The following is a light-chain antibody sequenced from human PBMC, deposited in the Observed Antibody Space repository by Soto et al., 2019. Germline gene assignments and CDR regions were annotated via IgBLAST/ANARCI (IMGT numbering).Light chain of an antibody. CDR3: QQSYSTPIT. Sequence: DIQMTQSPSSLSASVGDRVTITCRASQSISSYLNWYQQKPGRAPKLLIYAASSLQSGVPSRFSGSGSGTDFTLTISSPQPEDFATYYCQQSYSTPITFGQGTRLEIQ. J-gene: IGKJ5*01. CDR2: AAS. V-gene: IGKV1-39*01. CDR1: QSISSY.